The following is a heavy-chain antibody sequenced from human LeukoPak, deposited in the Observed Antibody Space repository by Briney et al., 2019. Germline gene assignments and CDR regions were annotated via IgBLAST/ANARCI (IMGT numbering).Heavy chain of an antibody. Sequence: SQTLSLTCTVSGGSISSGDYYWSWIRQPPGKGLEWIGSIHYSGSTYYNPSLKSRVTISVDTSKKQFSLKLSSVTAADTAVYYCARPRYTSSLYWYFDLWGRGTLVTVSS. D-gene: IGHD6-13*01. J-gene: IGHJ2*01. CDR3: ARPRYTSSLYWYFDL. CDR2: IHYSGST. CDR1: GGSISSGDYY. V-gene: IGHV4-39*01.